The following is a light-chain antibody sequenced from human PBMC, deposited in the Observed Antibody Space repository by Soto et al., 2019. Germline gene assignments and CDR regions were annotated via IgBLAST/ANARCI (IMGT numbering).Light chain of an antibody. CDR2: DAS. CDR1: QGIGDT. Sequence: EVVMRQSPATLSVSPGEGATLSCRASQGIGDTLAWYQHKPGQAPRLLISDASNRATGIPARFSGSGSETDFTLTISSLEPEDSAVYYCQQRSNWPSLTFGGGTKVDI. J-gene: IGKJ4*01. V-gene: IGKV3-11*01. CDR3: QQRSNWPSLT.